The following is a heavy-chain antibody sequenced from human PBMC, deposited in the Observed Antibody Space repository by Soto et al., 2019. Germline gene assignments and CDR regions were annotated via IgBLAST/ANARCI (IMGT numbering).Heavy chain of an antibody. D-gene: IGHD3-22*01. CDR2: INSDGSST. CDR3: ARVLYYDSSGYYGVLFDY. V-gene: IGHV3-74*01. Sequence: LRLSCAASGFTFSRYWMHWVRQAPGKGLVWVSRINSDGSSTSYADSVKGRFTISRDNAKNTLYLQMNSLRAEDTAVYYCARVLYYDSSGYYGVLFDYWGQGTLVTVSS. J-gene: IGHJ4*02. CDR1: GFTFSRYW.